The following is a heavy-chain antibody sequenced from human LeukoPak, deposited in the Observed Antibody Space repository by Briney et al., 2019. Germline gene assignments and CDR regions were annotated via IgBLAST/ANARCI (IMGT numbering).Heavy chain of an antibody. J-gene: IGHJ5*02. V-gene: IGHV3-23*01. Sequence: GGSLRLSCAASGFTFSSYGMSWVRQAPGKGLEWVSAISGSGGSTYYADSVKGRFTISRDNSKNTLYLQMNSLRAEDTAVYYCARGDTVTTSWFDPWGQGTLVTVSS. CDR2: ISGSGGST. CDR3: ARGDTVTTSWFDP. D-gene: IGHD4-17*01. CDR1: GFTFSSYG.